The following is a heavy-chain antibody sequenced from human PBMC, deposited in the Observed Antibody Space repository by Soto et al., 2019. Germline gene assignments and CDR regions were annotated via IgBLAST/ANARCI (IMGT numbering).Heavy chain of an antibody. J-gene: IGHJ3*01. Sequence: GGSLRLSCAVVGMTVSGKKYVAWVRQAPGKGLEWVSGVYNADGKYYADSVKGRFTTSRDSSKTIVYLEMNDLGPEDTAIYYCATWLQREHAYDVWGQGTTVTVSS. CDR3: ATWLQREHAYDV. CDR2: VYNADGK. CDR1: GMTVSGKKY. V-gene: IGHV3-53*01. D-gene: IGHD1-1*01.